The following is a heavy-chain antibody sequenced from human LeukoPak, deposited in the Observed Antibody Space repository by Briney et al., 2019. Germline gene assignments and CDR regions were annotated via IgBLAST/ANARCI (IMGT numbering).Heavy chain of an antibody. CDR3: ARDGARSYYYGMDV. CDR2: ISAYNGNT. D-gene: IGHD3-16*01. Sequence: ASVKVSCKASGYTFTSYGISWVGPAPGQGLEWMGWISAYNGNTNDAQMLQGRVTMTTDTSTSTAYVELRSLRSDDTAVYYCARDGARSYYYGMDVWGQGTTVTVSS. V-gene: IGHV1-18*01. J-gene: IGHJ6*02. CDR1: GYTFTSYG.